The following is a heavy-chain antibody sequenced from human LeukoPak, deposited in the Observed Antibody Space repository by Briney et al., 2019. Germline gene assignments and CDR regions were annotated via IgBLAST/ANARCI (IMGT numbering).Heavy chain of an antibody. D-gene: IGHD1-20*01. CDR1: GFTFSSYN. Sequence: GGSPRPSRAPSGFTFSSYNMNWVRQAPGEGQERVLYISSSSSIINYAASVKGRFTISRDNAKNSLYLQMNTLRDEDTAVYYCARYNWNDGVYGMDVWGQGTTVTVSS. CDR2: ISSSSSII. J-gene: IGHJ6*02. CDR3: ARYNWNDGVYGMDV. V-gene: IGHV3-48*02.